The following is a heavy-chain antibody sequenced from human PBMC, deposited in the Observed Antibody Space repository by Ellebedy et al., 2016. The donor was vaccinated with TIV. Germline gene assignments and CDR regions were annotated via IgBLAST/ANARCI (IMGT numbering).Heavy chain of an antibody. CDR1: GFTFSSYA. V-gene: IGHV3-23*03. J-gene: IGHJ4*02. D-gene: IGHD3/OR15-3a*01. CDR3: ASPSGRGFWTGYLDY. Sequence: GGSLRLSCAASGFTFSSYAMTWVRQAPGKGLEWVSFINGVGRTDYADSVKGRFIISRDNSKNTLYLQMNSLRPDDTAVYYCASPSGRGFWTGYLDYWGQGTLVIVSS. CDR2: INGVGRT.